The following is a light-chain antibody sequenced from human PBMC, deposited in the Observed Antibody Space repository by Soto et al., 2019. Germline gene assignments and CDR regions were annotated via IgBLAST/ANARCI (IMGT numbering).Light chain of an antibody. CDR3: SSYTSNSTLV. V-gene: IGLV2-14*01. CDR1: SSDIGGYNY. CDR2: EVT. Sequence: QSALTQPASVSGSPGQSITISCTGTSSDIGGYNYVSWYQQHPGKAPKLMIYEVTHRPSGVSNRFSGSKSGNTASLTISGLQAEDESDYYCSSYTSNSTLVFGGGTKLTVL. J-gene: IGLJ2*01.